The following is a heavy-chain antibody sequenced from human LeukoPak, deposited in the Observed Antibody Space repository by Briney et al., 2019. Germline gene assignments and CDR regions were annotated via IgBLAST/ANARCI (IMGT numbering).Heavy chain of an antibody. Sequence: ASVKVSCKASGYIFRSYGISWVRQAPGQGLEWMGWISAYNGKTNYAQKVRGRVTLTTDTSTSTAYMEMRGLVSADTAVYYCARALSDDFWSFYQDYWGQGTLLIVSP. CDR3: ARALSDDFWSFYQDY. CDR1: GYIFRSYG. D-gene: IGHD3-3*01. V-gene: IGHV1-18*01. CDR2: ISAYNGKT. J-gene: IGHJ4*02.